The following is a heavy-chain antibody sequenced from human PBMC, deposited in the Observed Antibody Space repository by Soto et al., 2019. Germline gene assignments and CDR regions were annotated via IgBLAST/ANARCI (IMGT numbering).Heavy chain of an antibody. Sequence: SETLSLTCTASGGSIGYYYWSWIRQPPGKGLEWMGYIYYSGSTNYNPSSRSRRTIFADTSKKKSPLKLTSSTAADTTADYCGRGPSRGSGPPNAPYYGMDVWGQGTTVTVYS. CDR2: IYYSGST. V-gene: IGHV4-59*01. CDR1: GGSIGYYY. D-gene: IGHD3-10*01. J-gene: IGHJ6*02. CDR3: GRGPSRGSGPPNAPYYGMDV.